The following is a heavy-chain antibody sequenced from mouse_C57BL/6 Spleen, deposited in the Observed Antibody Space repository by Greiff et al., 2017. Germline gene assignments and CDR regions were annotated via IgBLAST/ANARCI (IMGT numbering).Heavy chain of an antibody. CDR2: IWTGGGT. V-gene: IGHV2-9-1*01. CDR1: GFSLTSYA. D-gene: IGHD2-4*01. J-gene: IGHJ3*01. CDR3: ARNSGDYDVAGFAY. Sequence: VQLKESGPGLVAPSQSLSITCTVSGFSLTSYAISWVRQPPGKGLEWLGVIWTGGGTNYNSALKSRLSISKDNSKSQVFIKMNSLQTDDTARYYCARNSGDYDVAGFAYWGQGTLVTVSA.